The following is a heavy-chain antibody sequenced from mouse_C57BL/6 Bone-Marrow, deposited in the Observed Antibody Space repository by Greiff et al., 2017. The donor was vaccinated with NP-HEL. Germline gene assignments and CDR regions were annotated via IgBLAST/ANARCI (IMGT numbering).Heavy chain of an antibody. D-gene: IGHD2-3*01. Sequence: EVNLVESGGGLVQPGGSLKLSCAASGFTFSDYGMAWVRQAPRKGPEWVAFISNLAYSIYYADTVTGRFTISRENAKNTLYLEMSSLRSEDTAMYYCARDGYYPYAMDYWGQGTSVTVSS. J-gene: IGHJ4*01. V-gene: IGHV5-15*01. CDR1: GFTFSDYG. CDR3: ARDGYYPYAMDY. CDR2: ISNLAYSI.